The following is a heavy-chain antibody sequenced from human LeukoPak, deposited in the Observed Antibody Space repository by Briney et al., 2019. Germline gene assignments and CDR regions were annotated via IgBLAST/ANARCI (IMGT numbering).Heavy chain of an antibody. D-gene: IGHD1-1*01. Sequence: SETLSLTCTISGGSINNYYWSWIRQPPGKGLEWIGYIYYSGSTNYNPSLNSRVNISLDTSKNQFSLRLSSVTAADTAVYYCARVHGFYGMDVWGQGTTVTVSS. CDR3: ARVHGFYGMDV. CDR2: IYYSGST. CDR1: GGSINNYY. J-gene: IGHJ6*02. V-gene: IGHV4-59*08.